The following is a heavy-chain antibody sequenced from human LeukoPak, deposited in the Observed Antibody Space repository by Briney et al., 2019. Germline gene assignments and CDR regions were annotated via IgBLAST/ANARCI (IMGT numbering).Heavy chain of an antibody. Sequence: GASVKVSCKASGYTFTSYYMHWVRQAPGQGLVWMGIINPSGGSTSYAQKFQGRVTMTRDTSTSTVYMELSSLRSEDTAVYYCARVSGQWLVIDYWGQGTLVTVSS. CDR2: INPSGGST. D-gene: IGHD6-19*01. CDR3: ARVSGQWLVIDY. J-gene: IGHJ4*02. CDR1: GYTFTSYY. V-gene: IGHV1-46*01.